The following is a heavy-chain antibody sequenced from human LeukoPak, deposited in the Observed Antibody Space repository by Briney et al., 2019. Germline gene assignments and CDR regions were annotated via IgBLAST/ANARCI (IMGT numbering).Heavy chain of an antibody. CDR1: GFTFCDDG. CDR2: IRSKTYGGTT. V-gene: IGHV3-49*04. J-gene: IGHJ5*02. D-gene: IGHD4-17*01. CDR3: ARDGTVTAGPFDP. Sequence: GGSLRLSCTASGFTFCDDGVTWVRQAPGKGLEWVGLIRSKTYGGTTEYAASVKGRFTVSRDDSKSTGYLQMHSLKTEDTAVYYCARDGTVTAGPFDPWGGGTLVTVSS.